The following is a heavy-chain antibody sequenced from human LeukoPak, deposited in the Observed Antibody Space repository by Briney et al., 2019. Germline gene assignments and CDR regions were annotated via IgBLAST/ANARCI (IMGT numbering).Heavy chain of an antibody. CDR3: ASIGCSSTSCYHNWFDP. J-gene: IGHJ5*02. V-gene: IGHV4-34*01. CDR1: GGSFSGYY. CDR2: INHSGST. Sequence: PSETLSLTCAVYGGSFSGYYWSWIRQPPGKGLEWIGEINHSGSTNYNPSLKSRVTISVDTSKNQFSLKLSSVTAADTAVYYCASIGCSSTSCYHNWFDPWGQGTRVTVSS. D-gene: IGHD2-2*01.